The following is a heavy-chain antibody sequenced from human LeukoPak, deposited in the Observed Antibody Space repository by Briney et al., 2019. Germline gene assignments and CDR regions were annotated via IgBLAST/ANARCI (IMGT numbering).Heavy chain of an antibody. Sequence: PGGSPRLSCAASGFTFSSYWMHWVRQAPGKGLVWVSRINSDGSSTSYADSVKGRFTISRDNAKNTLYLQMNSLRAEDTAVYYCAAPLNYYGSGSYYRDAFDIWGQGTMVTVSS. J-gene: IGHJ3*02. CDR3: AAPLNYYGSGSYYRDAFDI. D-gene: IGHD3-10*01. V-gene: IGHV3-74*01. CDR2: INSDGSST. CDR1: GFTFSSYW.